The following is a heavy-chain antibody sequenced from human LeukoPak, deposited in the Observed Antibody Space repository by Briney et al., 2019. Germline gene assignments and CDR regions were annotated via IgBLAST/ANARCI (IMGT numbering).Heavy chain of an antibody. CDR3: AKPLGGNSYGTRNDAFDI. Sequence: GGSLRLSCVASGFNFQRYGMGWVRQAPGKGLEWVSATSGSADSTHYADSVKGRFTISRDNSKNTLYLQMNSLRAEDTAVYYCAKPLGGNSYGTRNDAFDIWGQGTMVTVSS. CDR2: TSGSADST. CDR1: GFNFQRYG. D-gene: IGHD5-18*01. J-gene: IGHJ3*02. V-gene: IGHV3-23*01.